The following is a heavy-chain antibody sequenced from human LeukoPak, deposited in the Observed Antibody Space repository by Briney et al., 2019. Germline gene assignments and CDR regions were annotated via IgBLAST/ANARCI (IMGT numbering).Heavy chain of an antibody. D-gene: IGHD3-10*01. V-gene: IGHV3-49*04. J-gene: IGHJ4*02. CDR2: IRSKAYGGTT. CDR3: TRDLLLWFGELYVDDY. Sequence: QSGGSLRLSCAASGFTFSSYEMSWVRQAPGKGLEWVGFIRSKAYGGTTEYAASVKGRFTISRDDSKSIAYLQMNSLKTEDTAVYYCTRDLLLWFGELYVDDYWGQGTLVTVSS. CDR1: GFTFSSYE.